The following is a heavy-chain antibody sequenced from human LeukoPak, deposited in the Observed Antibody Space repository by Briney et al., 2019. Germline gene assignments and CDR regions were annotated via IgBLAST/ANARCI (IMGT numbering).Heavy chain of an antibody. CDR2: IYHSGST. Sequence: PSETLSLTCAVAGGSISSGGYAWSWILQPPVKGREWIGYIYHSGSTYYNPSLKSRVTISVDRSKNKFSLKLSSVAAADTAVYYCAREDTLKWFDPWGQGTLVTVSS. V-gene: IGHV4-30-2*01. J-gene: IGHJ5*02. CDR3: AREDTLKWFDP. CDR1: GGSISSGGYA. D-gene: IGHD5-18*01.